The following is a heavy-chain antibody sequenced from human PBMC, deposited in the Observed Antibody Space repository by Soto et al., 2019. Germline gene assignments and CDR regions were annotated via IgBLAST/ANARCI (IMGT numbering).Heavy chain of an antibody. CDR1: GGSISSSNW. J-gene: IGHJ6*02. Sequence: QVQLQESGPGLVKPSGTLSLTCAVSGGSISSSNWWSWVRQPPGKGLEWIGEIYHSGSTNYNPSRKSLVTISVDKSKNQLSPKLSSVTAADTAVYYCAGVRSPGPYGMDVWGQGTTVTVSS. CDR2: IYHSGST. V-gene: IGHV4-4*02. CDR3: AGVRSPGPYGMDV.